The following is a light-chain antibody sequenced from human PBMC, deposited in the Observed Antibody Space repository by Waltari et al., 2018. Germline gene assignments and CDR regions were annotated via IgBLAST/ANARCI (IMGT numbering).Light chain of an antibody. CDR3: ASWDDSLNALL. V-gene: IGLV1-44*01. CDR2: STN. J-gene: IGLJ2*01. CDR1: SSNIGTNT. Sequence: QSVLTQPPSASGTPGQRVTISCSGSSSNIGTNTVHWYQQLPGTAPKLLIYSTNQWPSGVPDRFSGSKSGTSASLAISELQSEDEADYYCASWDDSLNALLFGGGTKLTVL.